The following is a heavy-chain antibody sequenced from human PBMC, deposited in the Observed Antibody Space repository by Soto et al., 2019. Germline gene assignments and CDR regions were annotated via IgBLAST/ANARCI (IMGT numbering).Heavy chain of an antibody. Sequence: QVQLQQWGAGLLKPSETLSHTCAVYGGSFSGYYWSWIRQPPGNGLEWIGEINHSGSTNYNPSLKSRVTISVDTSKNQFSLKLSSVTAADTAVYYCARGSPRGYYYYYGMDVWGQGTTVTVSS. CDR2: INHSGST. CDR1: GGSFSGYY. D-gene: IGHD3-10*01. J-gene: IGHJ6*02. CDR3: ARGSPRGYYYYYGMDV. V-gene: IGHV4-34*01.